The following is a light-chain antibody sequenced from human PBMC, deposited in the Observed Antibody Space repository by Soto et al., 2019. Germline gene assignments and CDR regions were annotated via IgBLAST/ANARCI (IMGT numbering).Light chain of an antibody. CDR3: QQYNSYPRT. CDR2: KAS. Sequence: DIQMTQSPSTMSASVGDRVTITCRASQSINNWLAWYQQKPGKVPKLLIYKASSLKSGVPSRFSGSGSGTEFTLTISSLQPDDLATYYCQQYNSYPRTFGQGTKVEIK. J-gene: IGKJ1*01. CDR1: QSINNW. V-gene: IGKV1-5*03.